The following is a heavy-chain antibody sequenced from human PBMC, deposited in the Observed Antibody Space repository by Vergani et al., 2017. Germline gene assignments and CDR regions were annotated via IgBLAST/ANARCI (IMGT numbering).Heavy chain of an antibody. D-gene: IGHD3-22*01. CDR3: TKAGQYDSDNFHDS. Sequence: VQLVESGGGVVQPGGSLRLSCIASGFNFRIYGMHWVRQAPGKGLEWVAFIRYDGSKRFYGDSVRGRFTISRDNSQTTVFLQMNSLRADDSAVYYCTKAGQYDSDNFHDSWGQGALVTVSS. J-gene: IGHJ1*01. V-gene: IGHV3-30*02. CDR1: GFNFRIYG. CDR2: IRYDGSKR.